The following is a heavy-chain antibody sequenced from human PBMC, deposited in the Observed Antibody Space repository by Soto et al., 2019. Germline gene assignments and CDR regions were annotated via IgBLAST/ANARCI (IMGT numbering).Heavy chain of an antibody. D-gene: IGHD2-8*01. CDR2: ISTSGDGT. CDR1: GFTFSSYA. J-gene: IGHJ4*02. Sequence: EVQLLESGGGLVQPGGSLRLSCAASGFTFSSYAMTWVRQAPGKGLEWVSGISTSGDGTYYADSVKGRFTISRDNSKKTLCLQRTRLRAEAKAVYYCATLARTKDFDYWAPGTLDTVSS. CDR3: ATLARTKDFDY. V-gene: IGHV3-23*01.